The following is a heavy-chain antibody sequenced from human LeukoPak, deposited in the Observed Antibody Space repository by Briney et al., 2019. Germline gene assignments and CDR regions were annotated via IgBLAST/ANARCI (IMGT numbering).Heavy chain of an antibody. CDR1: GFTFSSYW. CDR3: ARDHYYDSSGYYYYYYYMDV. Sequence: GGSLRLSCAASGFTFSSYWMHWVRQAPGKGLVWVSRINSDGSSTSYADSVKGRFTISRDNAKNTLYLQMNSLRAEDTAVYYCARDHYYDSSGYYYYYYYMDVWGKGITVTVSS. D-gene: IGHD3-22*01. V-gene: IGHV3-74*01. CDR2: INSDGSST. J-gene: IGHJ6*03.